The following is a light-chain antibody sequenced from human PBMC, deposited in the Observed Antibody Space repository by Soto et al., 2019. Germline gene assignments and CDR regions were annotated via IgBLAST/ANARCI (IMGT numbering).Light chain of an antibody. CDR2: RAS. CDR3: QHYNTFPYT. Sequence: DTQMTQSPSTLSASVGDRVTITCRASHSINSWLAWYQQKPGKAPNLLIHRASTLQSGVPSRFSGSGSGTEFTLTITSLQPDDFATYYCQHYNTFPYTFGQWTKLEF. CDR1: HSINSW. J-gene: IGKJ2*01. V-gene: IGKV1-5*03.